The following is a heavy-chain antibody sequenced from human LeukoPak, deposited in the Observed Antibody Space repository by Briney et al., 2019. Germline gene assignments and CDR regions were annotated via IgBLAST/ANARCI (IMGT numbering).Heavy chain of an antibody. CDR2: INPISGAT. V-gene: IGHV1-2*02. Sequence: ASVKVSCKASGYTFSDYYIHWVRQAPGQRLERMGWINPISGATKYAQKFQGRVTMTRDTSISTAYMELSSLRSDDTAVYYCARGEYVISGYRNDAFDVWGQGTVVTVSS. D-gene: IGHD3-22*01. CDR1: GYTFSDYY. CDR3: ARGEYVISGYRNDAFDV. J-gene: IGHJ3*01.